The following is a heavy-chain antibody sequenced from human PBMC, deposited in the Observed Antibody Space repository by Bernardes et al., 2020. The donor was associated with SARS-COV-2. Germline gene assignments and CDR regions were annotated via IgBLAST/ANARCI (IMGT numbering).Heavy chain of an antibody. J-gene: IGHJ3*02. D-gene: IGHD3-3*01. CDR3: ARFAGQGYYDFWSGYCCAFDI. CDR1: GGSFSGYY. V-gene: IGHV4-34*01. CDR2: INHSGST. Sequence: SETLSLTCAVYGGSFSGYYWSWIRQPPGKGLEWIGEINHSGSTNYNPSLKSRVTISVDTSKNQFSLKLSSVTAADTAVYYCARFAGQGYYDFWSGYCCAFDIWGQGTMVTVSS.